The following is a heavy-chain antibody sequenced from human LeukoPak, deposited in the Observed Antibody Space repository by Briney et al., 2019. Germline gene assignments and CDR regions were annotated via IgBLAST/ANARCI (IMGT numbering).Heavy chain of an antibody. CDR2: ISWSSGHM. CDR3: VRSVVVVAATPTHFDL. D-gene: IGHD2-15*01. CDR1: EFKFDDYA. J-gene: IGHJ2*01. Sequence: GRSLRLSCAAAEFKFDDYAMHWVRQGPGKGLEWVAWISWSSGHMEDAESVKGRFTISRDNATNALYLQMDGLRRGATALYYCVRSVVVVAATPTHFDLWGRGTQVIVSS. V-gene: IGHV3-9*01.